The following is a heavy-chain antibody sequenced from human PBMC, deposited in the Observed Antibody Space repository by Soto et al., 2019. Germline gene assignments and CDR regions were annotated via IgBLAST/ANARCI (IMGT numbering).Heavy chain of an antibody. CDR3: AGENSYFDY. CDR2: ISAYNANA. Sequence: ASVKVSCKASGYTFRNFGISWVRQAPGQGHEWMGWISAYNANANYAQKFQGRLTMTADTSTSTAYMELRSLSSDDTAVYYCAGENSYFDYWGQGSLVTVSS. J-gene: IGHJ4*02. CDR1: GYTFRNFG. V-gene: IGHV1-18*01.